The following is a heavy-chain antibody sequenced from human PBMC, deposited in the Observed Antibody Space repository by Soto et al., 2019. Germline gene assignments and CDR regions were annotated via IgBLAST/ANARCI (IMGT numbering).Heavy chain of an antibody. Sequence: QVQLVQSGGEEKKPGASVKVSCKASGYTFTSYAMHWVRQAPGQSLEWMGWINPGNGNTKYSQKFQGRITITRDTSASTAYMELNSLRSEDTAVYYCARDVAALDYWGQETLVTVSS. J-gene: IGHJ4*02. CDR2: INPGNGNT. D-gene: IGHD6-25*01. CDR3: ARDVAALDY. V-gene: IGHV1-3*05. CDR1: GYTFTSYA.